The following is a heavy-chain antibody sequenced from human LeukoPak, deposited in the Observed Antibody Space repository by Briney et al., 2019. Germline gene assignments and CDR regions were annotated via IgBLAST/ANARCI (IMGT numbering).Heavy chain of an antibody. CDR1: GYTFTSYG. CDR2: ISAYNGNT. V-gene: IGHV1-18*01. J-gene: IGHJ4*02. Sequence: ASVKVSCKASGYTFTSYGISWVRQAPGQGLEWMGWISAYNGNTNYAQKLQGRVTMTTDTSTSTAYMELSSLRSEDTAVYYCAAYRTSDSSGWYDAYFDYWGQGTLVTVSS. CDR3: AAYRTSDSSGWYDAYFDY. D-gene: IGHD6-19*01.